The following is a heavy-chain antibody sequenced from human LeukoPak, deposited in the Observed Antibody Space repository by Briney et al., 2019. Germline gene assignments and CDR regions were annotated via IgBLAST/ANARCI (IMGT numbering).Heavy chain of an antibody. V-gene: IGHV4-39*07. Sequence: SETLSLTCTVSGASFGSGDQYWNWIRQSPGKGLEWIGSIHPSGRLYNNPSLESRVTISVDTSKNQFSLKLSSVTAADTAVYYCAREPYSSSSGFDYWGQGTLVTVSS. CDR2: IHPSGRL. J-gene: IGHJ4*02. D-gene: IGHD6-6*01. CDR1: GASFGSGDQY. CDR3: AREPYSSSSGFDY.